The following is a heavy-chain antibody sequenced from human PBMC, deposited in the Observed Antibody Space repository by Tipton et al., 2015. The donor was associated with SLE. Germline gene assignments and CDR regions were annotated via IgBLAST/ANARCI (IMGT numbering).Heavy chain of an antibody. V-gene: IGHV4-59*11. Sequence: TLSLTCTVSGGSISSHYWSWIRQPPGKGLEWIGYIYYSGSTNYNPSLKSRVTISVDTSKNQFSLKLSSVTAADTAVYYCAREGALRFLEWLGYFDLWGRGTLVTVSS. CDR2: IYYSGST. J-gene: IGHJ2*01. CDR3: AREGALRFLEWLGYFDL. CDR1: GGSISSHY. D-gene: IGHD3-3*01.